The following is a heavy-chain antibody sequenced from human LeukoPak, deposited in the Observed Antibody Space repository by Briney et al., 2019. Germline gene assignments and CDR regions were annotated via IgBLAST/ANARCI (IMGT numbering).Heavy chain of an antibody. CDR2: INAGNGNT. Sequence: GASVKVSCKASGYTFTSYAMHWVRQAPGQRLEWMGWINAGNGNTKYSQGFQGRVTITRDTSASTAYMELRSLRSDDTAVYYCARVSTAHTYYYYYMDVWGKGTTVTVSS. J-gene: IGHJ6*03. D-gene: IGHD2-21*01. V-gene: IGHV1-3*01. CDR3: ARVSTAHTYYYYYMDV. CDR1: GYTFTSYA.